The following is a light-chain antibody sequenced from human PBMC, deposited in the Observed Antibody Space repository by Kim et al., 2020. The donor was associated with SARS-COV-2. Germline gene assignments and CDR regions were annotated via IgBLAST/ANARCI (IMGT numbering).Light chain of an antibody. CDR3: AAWDDSLSAVV. Sequence: GRRVTISGSEGSSNIGSNYVYWYQQLPGTAPKLLIYRNNQRPSGVPDRFSGSKSGTSASLAISGLRSEDEADYYCAAWDDSLSAVVFGGGTQLTVL. CDR1: SSNIGSNY. V-gene: IGLV1-47*01. J-gene: IGLJ2*01. CDR2: RNN.